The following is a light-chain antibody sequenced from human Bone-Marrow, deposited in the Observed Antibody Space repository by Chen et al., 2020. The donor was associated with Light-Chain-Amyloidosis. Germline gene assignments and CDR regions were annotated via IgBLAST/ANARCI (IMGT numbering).Light chain of an antibody. J-gene: IGLJ2*01. V-gene: IGLV3-25*03. CDR2: RDT. Sequence: SSELTQPPSVSVSPGQTARITCSGDDLPTKYAYWYQQKPGQAPVLVIHRDTERPSGLSERFSGSSSGRTATLTISGVQAEDEADYHCQSADSSGTYEVIFGGGTKLTVL. CDR3: QSADSSGTYEVI. CDR1: DLPTKY.